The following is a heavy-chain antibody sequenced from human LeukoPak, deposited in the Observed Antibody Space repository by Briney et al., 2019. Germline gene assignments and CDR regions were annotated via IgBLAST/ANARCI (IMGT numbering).Heavy chain of an antibody. J-gene: IGHJ6*02. Sequence: ASVKVSCKASGYTFTNYGISWIRQAPGQGLEWMGWISGYNGNANYPQKLQGRVTMTTDTSTSTSYMELRSLRSADTAVYYCARSSAEVLNYYYYAMDVWAQGTTVTVSS. V-gene: IGHV1-18*01. CDR2: ISGYNGNA. D-gene: IGHD6-6*01. CDR1: GYTFTNYG. CDR3: ARSSAEVLNYYYYAMDV.